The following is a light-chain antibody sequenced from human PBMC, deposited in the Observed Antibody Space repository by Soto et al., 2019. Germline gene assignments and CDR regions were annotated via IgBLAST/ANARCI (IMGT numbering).Light chain of an antibody. CDR2: GAS. CDR1: QSVINN. V-gene: IGKV3-15*01. CDR3: QQYNNWPWLT. Sequence: EVVLTQSPGTLSVFPGEGATLSCRASQSVINNLAWYQQKPGQAPTLLIYGASTRATDVPDRFSGSGSGTEFTLTISSLQSEDSAVYYCQQYNNWPWLTFGGGTKVEIK. J-gene: IGKJ4*01.